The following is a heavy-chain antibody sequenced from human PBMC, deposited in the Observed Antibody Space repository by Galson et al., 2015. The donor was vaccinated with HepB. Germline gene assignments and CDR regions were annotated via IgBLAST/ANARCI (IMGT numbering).Heavy chain of an antibody. D-gene: IGHD5-24*01. Sequence: SLRLSCAASGYTISNIYVSWVRQAPGEGLEWVSLIYSDGSTYYADSVKGRFTISRDNSKNTLYLQMNSLRPEDTAVYYCAKDQGDGYRNYYYYYGMDVWGQGTTVTVSS. J-gene: IGHJ6*02. V-gene: IGHV3-66*02. CDR3: AKDQGDGYRNYYYYYGMDV. CDR1: GYTISNIY. CDR2: IYSDGST.